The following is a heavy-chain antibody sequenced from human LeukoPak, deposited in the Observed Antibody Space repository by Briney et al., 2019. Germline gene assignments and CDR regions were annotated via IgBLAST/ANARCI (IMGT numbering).Heavy chain of an antibody. J-gene: IGHJ6*02. Sequence: ASVKVFCKASGYTFTSYGISWVRQAPGQGLEWMGWISAYNGNTNYAQKLQGRVTMTTDTSTSTAYMELRSLRSDDTAVYYCARDLCGRSCPSADYYYGMDVWGQGTTVTVSS. CDR2: ISAYNGNT. CDR3: ARDLCGRSCPSADYYYGMDV. V-gene: IGHV1-18*01. D-gene: IGHD2-2*01. CDR1: GYTFTSYG.